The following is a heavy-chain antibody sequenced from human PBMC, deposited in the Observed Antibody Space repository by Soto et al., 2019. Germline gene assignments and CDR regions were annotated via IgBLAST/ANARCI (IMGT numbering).Heavy chain of an antibody. V-gene: IGHV1-18*01. CDR2: ISAYNGNT. CDR3: ARFLEAGPAAIPILDY. Sequence: QVPLVQSGAEVKKPGASVKVSCKASGYTFTSYGISWVRQAPGQGLEWMGWISAYNGNTNYAQKLQGRVTMTTDTSTSTAYMELMSLRSDDTAVYYCARFLEAGPAAIPILDYWGQGTQVTVSS. D-gene: IGHD2-2*01. CDR1: GYTFTSYG. J-gene: IGHJ4*02.